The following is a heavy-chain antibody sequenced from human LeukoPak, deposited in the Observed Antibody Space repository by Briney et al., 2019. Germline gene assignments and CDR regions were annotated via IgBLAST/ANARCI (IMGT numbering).Heavy chain of an antibody. CDR2: IYTSGST. J-gene: IGHJ3*02. CDR3: ARDRVPITMVRGVIIPKGDAFDI. V-gene: IGHV4-61*02. Sequence: PSETLSLTCTVSGGSISSGSYYWSWIRQPAGKGLEWIGRIYTSGSTNYNPSLKSRVTISVDTSKNQFSLKLSSVTAADTAVYYCARDRVPITMVRGVIIPKGDAFDIWAKGQWSPSLQ. D-gene: IGHD3-10*01. CDR1: GGSISSGSYY.